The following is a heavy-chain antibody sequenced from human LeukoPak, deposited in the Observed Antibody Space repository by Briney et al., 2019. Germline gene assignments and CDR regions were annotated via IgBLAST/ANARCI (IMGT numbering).Heavy chain of an antibody. Sequence: GGPLSLSCAASGFTSSSYGRHWVRQPPGKGLEWVAVISYDGSNKYYADSVKGRSTISRDNSKTTLYLQMNSMSAEDAAVYYCAKDRRYYDGSESYYNVHYGMDVWGKGTTVTVSS. D-gene: IGHD3-10*01. CDR2: ISYDGSNK. V-gene: IGHV3-30*18. J-gene: IGHJ6*04. CDR1: GFTSSSYG. CDR3: AKDRRYYDGSESYYNVHYGMDV.